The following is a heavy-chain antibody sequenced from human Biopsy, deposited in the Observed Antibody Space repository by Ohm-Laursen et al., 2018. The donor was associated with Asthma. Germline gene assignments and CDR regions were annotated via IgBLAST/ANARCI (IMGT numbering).Heavy chain of an antibody. Sequence: ASVKVSCKVSGYTFINYAIHWVRQAPGQRLEWMGWINAGNGNTKYSQKFQGRVTITRGTSASTAYMDLSSLRSEDTAVYYCARTYFDFLTGQVHDAFAMWGQGTMVTVSS. CDR3: ARTYFDFLTGQVHDAFAM. D-gene: IGHD3-9*01. CDR2: INAGNGNT. V-gene: IGHV1-3*01. J-gene: IGHJ3*02. CDR1: GYTFINYA.